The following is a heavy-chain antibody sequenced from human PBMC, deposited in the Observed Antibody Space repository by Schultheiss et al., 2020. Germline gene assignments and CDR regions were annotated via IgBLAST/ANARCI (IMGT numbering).Heavy chain of an antibody. CDR3: ATSWGIGDDYYGMDV. D-gene: IGHD3-16*01. J-gene: IGHJ6*02. V-gene: IGHV4-59*01. CDR2: ISDNGST. CDR1: GDSISSYH. Sequence: SQTLSLTCTVSGDSISSYHWSWIRQPPGQGLEWIGFISDNGSTNYDPSLKGRVTISVDTSKNQFSLKLSSVTAADTAVYFCATSWGIGDDYYGMDVWGQGTTVTVSS.